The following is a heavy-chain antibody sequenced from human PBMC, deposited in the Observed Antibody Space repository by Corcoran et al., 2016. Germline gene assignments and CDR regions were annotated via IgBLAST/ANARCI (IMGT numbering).Heavy chain of an antibody. J-gene: IGHJ5*02. CDR3: ARGGYGMTTVTTNWFDP. V-gene: IGHV4-31*03. Sequence: QVQLQESGPGLVKPSQPLSLTCTFSGGPISRGGSYWTWIRQHPGKGLGWIGCIFYRGSTYSTPSRNSRVTISVNTSKNQFPLKLSSLTAADTAVYYCARGGYGMTTVTTNWFDPWGQGTLVTVSS. CDR1: GGPISRGGSY. CDR2: IFYRGST. D-gene: IGHD4-17*01.